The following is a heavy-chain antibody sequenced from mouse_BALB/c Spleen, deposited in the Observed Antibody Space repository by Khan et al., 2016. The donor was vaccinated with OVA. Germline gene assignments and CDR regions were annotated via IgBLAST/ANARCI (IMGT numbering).Heavy chain of an antibody. CDR3: ARMARTIN. J-gene: IGHJ2*01. V-gene: IGHV5-6-3*01. CDR1: GFTFSSYG. Sequence: EVQVVESGGGLVQPGGSLKLSCAASGFTFSSYGMSWVRQTPDKRLELVATINSNGGSTYYPDSVKGRFTISRDNAENTLYLQMSSLKSEDTAMYYCARMARTINWGQGTTLTVSS. CDR2: INSNGGST.